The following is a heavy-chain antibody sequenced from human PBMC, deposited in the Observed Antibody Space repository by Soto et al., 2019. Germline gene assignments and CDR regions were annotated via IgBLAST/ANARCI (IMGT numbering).Heavy chain of an antibody. V-gene: IGHV6-1*01. CDR1: GDSVSSNSAA. CDR3: ARVSTGHWNILDYYYYGIDV. D-gene: IGHD3-9*01. CDR2: TYYRSKWYN. Sequence: PSQTLSLTCDISGDSVSSNSAAWNWIRQSPSRGLEWLGRTYYRSKWYNEYAVSVKSRMSINVDTSKNQFSLQLKFVTPEDTAEYYCARVSTGHWNILDYYYYGIDVWGQGTTVTVSS. J-gene: IGHJ6*02.